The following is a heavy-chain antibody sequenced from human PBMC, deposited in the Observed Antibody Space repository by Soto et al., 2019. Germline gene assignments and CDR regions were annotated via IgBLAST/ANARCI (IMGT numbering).Heavy chain of an antibody. Sequence: ASVKVSCKASGYTFTSYGISWVLQATGQGLEWMGWMNPNSGNTGYAQKFQGRVTMTRNTSISTAYMELSSLRSEDTAVYYCAGVRRGLEVFIPECIDSKFRDKG. CDR1: GYTFTSYG. D-gene: IGHD3-16*01. CDR3: AGVRRGLEVFIPECIDSKF. J-gene: IGHJ6*03. V-gene: IGHV1-8*02. CDR2: MNPNSGNT.